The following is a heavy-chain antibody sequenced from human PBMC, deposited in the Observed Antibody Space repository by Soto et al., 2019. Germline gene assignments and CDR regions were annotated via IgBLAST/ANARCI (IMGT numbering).Heavy chain of an antibody. CDR1: GFTFSNAW. V-gene: IGHV3-15*01. Sequence: GGSLRLSCAASGFTFSNAWMSWVRQAPGKGLEWVGRIKSKTDGGTTDYAAPVKGRFTISRDDSKNTLYLQMNSLKTEDTAVYYCTTDNPTMVRGVIISYYFDYWGQGTLVTVSS. D-gene: IGHD3-10*01. J-gene: IGHJ4*02. CDR3: TTDNPTMVRGVIISYYFDY. CDR2: IKSKTDGGTT.